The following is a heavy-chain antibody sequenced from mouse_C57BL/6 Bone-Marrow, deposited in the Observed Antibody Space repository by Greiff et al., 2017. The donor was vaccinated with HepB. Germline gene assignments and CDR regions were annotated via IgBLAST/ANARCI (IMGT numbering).Heavy chain of an antibody. CDR2: IWSGGST. D-gene: IGHD4-1*02. Sequence: QVQLQQSGPGLVQPSQSLSITCTVSGFSLTSYGVHWVRQSPGKGLEWLGVIWSGGSTDYNAAFISRLSISKDNSNSQVFFKMNSLQADDTAIYYCARKGAQLAWFAYWGQGTLVTVSA. CDR3: ARKGAQLAWFAY. J-gene: IGHJ3*01. V-gene: IGHV2-2*01. CDR1: GFSLTSYG.